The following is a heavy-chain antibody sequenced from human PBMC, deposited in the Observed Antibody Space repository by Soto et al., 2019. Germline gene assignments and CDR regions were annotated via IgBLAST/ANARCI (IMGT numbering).Heavy chain of an antibody. J-gene: IGHJ4*02. D-gene: IGHD3-10*01. V-gene: IGHV1-69*08. CDR2: IIPFDGAT. CDR1: GGTFRPYT. Sequence: QVQLVQSGAEVKKPGSSVKVSCKASGGTFRPYTINWVRQAPGQGLEWMGRIIPFDGATNYAQKFQARVTMTADKSTSTAYMELSGLRFEETAMYYCTRDWEITVSTWSFGGFWGRGTLVTVSS. CDR3: TRDWEITVSTWSFGGF.